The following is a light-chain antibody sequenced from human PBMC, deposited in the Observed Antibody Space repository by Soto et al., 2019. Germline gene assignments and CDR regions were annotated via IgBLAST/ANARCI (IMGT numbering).Light chain of an antibody. CDR1: SSDVGAYNY. J-gene: IGLJ1*01. CDR2: EVN. Sequence: QSALTQPPSASGSPGQSVTISCTGTSSDVGAYNYVSWYQQHPGKAPKLIIYEVNKRPSGVPDRFSGSKSGNTASLTVSGLQAEDEADYYCNSFAGSRAVFGTRTKLTVL. CDR3: NSFAGSRAV. V-gene: IGLV2-8*01.